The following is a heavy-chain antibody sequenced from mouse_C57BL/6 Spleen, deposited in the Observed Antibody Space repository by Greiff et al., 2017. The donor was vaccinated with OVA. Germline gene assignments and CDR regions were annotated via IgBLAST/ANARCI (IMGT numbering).Heavy chain of an antibody. CDR3: ARSGLRGYFDV. CDR1: GYSFTSYY. Sequence: QVQLQQSGPELVKPGASVKISCKASGYSFTSYYIHWVKQRPGQGLEWIGWIYPGSGNTKYNEKFKGKATLTADTSSSTAYMQLSSLTSEDSAVYYCARSGLRGYFDVWGTGTTVTVSS. CDR2: IYPGSGNT. J-gene: IGHJ1*03. V-gene: IGHV1-66*01. D-gene: IGHD3-1*01.